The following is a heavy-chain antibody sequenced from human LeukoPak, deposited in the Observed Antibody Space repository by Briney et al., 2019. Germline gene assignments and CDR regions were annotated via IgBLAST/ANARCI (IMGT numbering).Heavy chain of an antibody. V-gene: IGHV1-46*01. CDR3: ARGPYSSSWSFTDYYYYMDV. D-gene: IGHD6-13*01. CDR1: GYTFTSYY. J-gene: IGHJ6*03. Sequence: GASVKISCKASGYTFTSYYMHWVRQAPGQGLEWMGIINPSGGSTSYAQKFQGRVTMTRDMSTSTVYMELSSLRSEDTAVYYCARGPYSSSWSFTDYYYYMDVWGKGTTVTVSS. CDR2: INPSGGST.